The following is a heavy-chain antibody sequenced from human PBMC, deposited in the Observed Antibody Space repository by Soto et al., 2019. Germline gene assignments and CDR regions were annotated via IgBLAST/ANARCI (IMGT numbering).Heavy chain of an antibody. CDR1: GYTFTSYG. V-gene: IGHV1-18*01. CDR2: ISAYNGNT. Sequence: ASVKVSCKASGYTFTSYGISWVRQAPGQGLEWMGWISAYNGNTKYAQKLQDRVTMTTDTSTTTAYMELRSLRSDDTAVYYCARDQAMAQFDYSGQGTLVTVSS. CDR3: ARDQAMAQFDY. J-gene: IGHJ4*02. D-gene: IGHD5-18*01.